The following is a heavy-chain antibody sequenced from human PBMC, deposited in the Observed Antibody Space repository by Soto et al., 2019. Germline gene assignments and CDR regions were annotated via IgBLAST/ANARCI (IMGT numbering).Heavy chain of an antibody. CDR1: GGAISSGGYY. CDR3: AGGNIVVVTAGAIDY. CDR2: SYYNGIT. V-gene: IGHV4-31*03. J-gene: IGHJ4*02. D-gene: IGHD2-21*02. Sequence: QVQLQETGPGLVKPTQTLSLTCTVSGGAISSGGYYWSWIRQHPGKGLEGIGYSYYNGITYYNTSLKRRVNMSVDTSKHQCSLKRSSVTAADTAVYYCAGGNIVVVTAGAIDYWGQGTLVTVSS.